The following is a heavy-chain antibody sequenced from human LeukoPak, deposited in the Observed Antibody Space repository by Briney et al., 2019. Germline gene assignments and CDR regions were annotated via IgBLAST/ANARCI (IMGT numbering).Heavy chain of an antibody. Sequence: ASVKVSCKASGYTFTSYAMNWVRQAPGQGLEWMGRINTNTGNPTYAQGFTGRFVFSLDTSVSTAYLQISSLKAEDTAVYYCARQGEWARDDYSLPNYYYYMDVWGKGTTVTVSS. V-gene: IGHV7-4-1*02. J-gene: IGHJ6*03. D-gene: IGHD4-11*01. CDR3: ARQGEWARDDYSLPNYYYYMDV. CDR1: GYTFTSYA. CDR2: INTNTGNP.